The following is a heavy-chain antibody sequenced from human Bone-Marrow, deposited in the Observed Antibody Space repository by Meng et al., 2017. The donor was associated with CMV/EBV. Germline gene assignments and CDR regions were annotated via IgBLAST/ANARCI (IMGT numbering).Heavy chain of an antibody. CDR3: ARDSDVTMVRGAKFDY. CDR1: GFTFNTYW. CDR2: ISSSSSYI. D-gene: IGHD3-10*01. J-gene: IGHJ4*02. Sequence: GESLKISCVASGFTFNTYWMSWVRQAPGKGLEWVSSISSSSSYIYYADSVKGRVTISRDNAKNSLYLQMNSLRAEDTAVYYCARDSDVTMVRGAKFDYWGQGTLVTVSS. V-gene: IGHV3-21*01.